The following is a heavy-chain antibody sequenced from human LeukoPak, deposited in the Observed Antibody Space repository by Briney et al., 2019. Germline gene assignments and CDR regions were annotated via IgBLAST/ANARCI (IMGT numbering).Heavy chain of an antibody. CDR3: AREYSSSSPLDY. CDR1: GGSISNYY. V-gene: IGHV4-4*07. Sequence: PSETLSLTCTVSGGSISNYYWSWIRQPAGKGLERIGRIYTSGSTNYNPSLKSRVTMSVDTSKNQFSLKLSSVTAADTAVYYCAREYSSSSPLDYWGQGTLVTVSS. J-gene: IGHJ4*02. D-gene: IGHD6-6*01. CDR2: IYTSGST.